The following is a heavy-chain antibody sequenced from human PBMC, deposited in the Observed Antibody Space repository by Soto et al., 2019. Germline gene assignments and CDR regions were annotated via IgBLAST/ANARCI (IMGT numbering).Heavy chain of an antibody. V-gene: IGHV3-23*01. CDR1: GFTFRTYA. D-gene: IGHD2-8*01. CDR2: VISDGGRA. Sequence: GGSLRLSCAASGFTFRTYAVSWVRQAPGKGLEWVSTVISDGGRAYYTDSVKGRFTISRDNSKNTLYLQMSSLRAEDTAMYYFARDVRDVLVMGPLASRDDNFFAPWGQETLVTFSS. CDR3: ARDVRDVLVMGPLASRDDNFFAP. J-gene: IGHJ5*02.